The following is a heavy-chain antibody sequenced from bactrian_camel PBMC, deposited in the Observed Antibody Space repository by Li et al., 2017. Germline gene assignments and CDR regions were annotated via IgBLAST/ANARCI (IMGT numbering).Heavy chain of an antibody. CDR3: AAGDRSYGDSCRNKY. V-gene: IGHV3S55*01. CDR1: GFSLSGYH. Sequence: HVQLVESGGGSVQIGGALRLSCAASGFSLSGYHMGWFRQIPGNEREGVASWGRNGYIRPESRKGRFTLSRVNAKNTLYLQMNSLKPEDTAMYHCAAGDRSYGDSCRNKYWGQGTQVTVS. CDR2: WGRNGY. D-gene: IGHD6*01. J-gene: IGHJ4*01.